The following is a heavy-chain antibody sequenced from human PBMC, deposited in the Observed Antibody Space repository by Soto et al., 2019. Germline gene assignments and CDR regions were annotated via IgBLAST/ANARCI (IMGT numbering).Heavy chain of an antibody. CDR3: AKAPYPRAVTNSCTFDY. J-gene: IGHJ4*02. Sequence: EVQLVESGGGLVQPGRSLRLSCAASGFTFDDYAMHWVRTAPGKGLEWVSGTSWNSGSIGYADSVKGRFTISRDNAKNSLYMQMNSLRAEDTALYYCAKAPYPRAVTNSCTFDYWGQGTLVTVSS. CDR2: TSWNSGSI. D-gene: IGHD4-17*01. V-gene: IGHV3-9*01. CDR1: GFTFDDYA.